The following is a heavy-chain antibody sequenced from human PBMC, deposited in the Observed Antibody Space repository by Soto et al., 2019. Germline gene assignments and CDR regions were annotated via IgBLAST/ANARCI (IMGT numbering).Heavy chain of an antibody. CDR1: GGTFSNYA. CDR2: IIPIFGTT. Sequence: QVQLVQSGAEVKKPGSSVKVSCKASGGTFSNYAISWVRQAPGQGLEWVGGIIPIFGTTNFAQKFQGRVTITADESTTTADMELRGLRSEDTAVYYCARDGGRDGYFGNWLDPWGQGTLVTVSS. CDR3: ARDGGRDGYFGNWLDP. V-gene: IGHV1-69*12. J-gene: IGHJ5*02. D-gene: IGHD5-12*01.